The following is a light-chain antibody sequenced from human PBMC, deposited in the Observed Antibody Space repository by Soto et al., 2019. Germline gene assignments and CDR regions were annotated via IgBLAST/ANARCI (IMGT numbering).Light chain of an antibody. Sequence: QSVLTQPPSVSGTPGQRVTISCSGSSSNVGSNTVHWYQQLPGTAPKLLVAGNRPSGVPDRFSVSKSGASASLAITGLQAEDEADYYCQSYDSSLSRRWVFGGGTKLTVL. J-gene: IGLJ3*02. V-gene: IGLV1-40*01. CDR2: G. CDR3: QSYDSSLSRRWV. CDR1: SSNVGSNT.